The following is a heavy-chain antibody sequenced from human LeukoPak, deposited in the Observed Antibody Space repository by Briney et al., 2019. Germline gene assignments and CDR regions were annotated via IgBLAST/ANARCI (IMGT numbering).Heavy chain of an antibody. CDR1: EFTFSSYT. Sequence: GGSLRLSCAASEFTFSSYTMHWVRQAPGTGLEWVSSISSSSSYIYYADSVKGRFTISRDNAKNSVFLEMNSLRADDTAIYYCAKDARILGVINYFDSWGQGTLVTVSS. D-gene: IGHD3-3*01. J-gene: IGHJ4*02. CDR2: ISSSSSYI. V-gene: IGHV3-21*01. CDR3: AKDARILGVINYFDS.